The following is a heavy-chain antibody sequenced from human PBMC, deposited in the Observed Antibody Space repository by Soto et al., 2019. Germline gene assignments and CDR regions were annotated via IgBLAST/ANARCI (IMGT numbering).Heavy chain of an antibody. CDR2: ISVGNGNT. Sequence: ASVKVSCKAAGYTFTNYAIHWVRQAPGQRLEWMGRISVGNGNTSYAQKFQGRVTMTRDTSTSTVYMELSSLRSEDTAVYYCARDGFYDYVWGSYRCDAFDIWGQGTMVTVSS. CDR1: GYTFTNYA. CDR3: ARDGFYDYVWGSYRCDAFDI. J-gene: IGHJ3*02. V-gene: IGHV1-3*01. D-gene: IGHD3-16*02.